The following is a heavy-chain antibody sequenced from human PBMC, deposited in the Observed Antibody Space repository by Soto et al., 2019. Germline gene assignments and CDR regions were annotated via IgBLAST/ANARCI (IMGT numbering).Heavy chain of an antibody. Sequence: GSLRLSCAASGFTFSSYEMNWVRQAPGKGLEWVSYISSSGSTIYYADSVKGRFTISRDNAKNSLYLQMNSLRAEDTAVYYCARDGTAQYCSSTSCYNANWFDPWGQGTLVTVSS. V-gene: IGHV3-48*03. D-gene: IGHD2-2*02. CDR3: ARDGTAQYCSSTSCYNANWFDP. CDR2: ISSSGSTI. J-gene: IGHJ5*02. CDR1: GFTFSSYE.